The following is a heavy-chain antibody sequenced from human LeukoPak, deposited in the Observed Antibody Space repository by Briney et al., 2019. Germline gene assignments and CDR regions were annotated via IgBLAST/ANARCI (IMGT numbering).Heavy chain of an antibody. CDR2: IYTSGST. CDR3: ASTSFIFGVVIPFDY. D-gene: IGHD3-3*02. Sequence: PSETLSLTCTVSGGSISSYYWSWIRQPAGKGLEWIGRIYTSGSTNYNPSLKSRVTMSVDTSKNQFSLKLSSVTAADTAVYYCASTSFIFGVVIPFDYWGQGTLVTVSS. CDR1: GGSISSYY. V-gene: IGHV4-4*07. J-gene: IGHJ4*02.